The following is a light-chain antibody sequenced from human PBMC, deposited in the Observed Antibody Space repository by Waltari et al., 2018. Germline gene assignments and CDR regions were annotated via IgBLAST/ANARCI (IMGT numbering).Light chain of an antibody. CDR1: SGLIAINY. CDR3: QSYDRTEQRV. Sequence: NFMLTQTLSVSESPGKTVTISCTRSSGLIAINYVQWFQQRPGSAPSTVIYEDYQRPSGVPDRFSGSIDTSSNSASLTISGLKTEDEADYYCQSYDRTEQRVFGGGTKLTVL. J-gene: IGLJ3*02. V-gene: IGLV6-57*04. CDR2: EDY.